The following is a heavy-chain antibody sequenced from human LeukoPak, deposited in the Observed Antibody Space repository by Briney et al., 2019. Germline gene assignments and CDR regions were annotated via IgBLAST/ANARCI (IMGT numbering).Heavy chain of an antibody. J-gene: IGHJ4*02. CDR2: IGSGGGST. CDR3: ATSSEVAASWLFAY. V-gene: IGHV3-23*01. D-gene: IGHD6-19*01. CDR1: GFTFSSYA. Sequence: GASLRLSCAASGFTFSSYAMSWVRQAPGKGLEYVSSIGSGGGSTYYADSAKGRFTISRDNSKNTLFLQMNSLRGEDTAVYYCATSSEVAASWLFAYWGQGTLVTVSS.